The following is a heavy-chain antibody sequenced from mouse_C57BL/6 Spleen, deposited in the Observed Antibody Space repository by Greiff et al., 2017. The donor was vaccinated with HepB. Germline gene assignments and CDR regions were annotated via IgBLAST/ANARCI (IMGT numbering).Heavy chain of an antibody. Sequence: QVQLQQSGPELVKPGASVKISCKASGYAFSSSWMNWVKQRPGKGLEWIGRIYPGDGDTNYNGKFKGKATLTADKSSSTAYMQLSSLTSEDSAVYFCASYVEGAMDYWGQGTSVTVSS. CDR1: GYAFSSSW. J-gene: IGHJ4*01. CDR3: ASYVEGAMDY. CDR2: IYPGDGDT. V-gene: IGHV1-82*01. D-gene: IGHD6-5*01.